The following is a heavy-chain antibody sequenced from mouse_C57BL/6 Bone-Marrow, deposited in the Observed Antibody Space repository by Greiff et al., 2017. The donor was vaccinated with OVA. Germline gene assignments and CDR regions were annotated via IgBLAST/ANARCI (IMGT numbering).Heavy chain of an antibody. CDR1: GYTFTSYW. Sequence: QVQLQQPGAELVKPGASVKMSCKASGYTFTSYWITWVKQRPGQGLEWIGDIYPGSGSTNYNAKFKSKATLTVDTSSSTAYMQLSSLTSEDSAVYYCARFYGSSYGFAYWGQGTLVTVSA. J-gene: IGHJ3*01. CDR3: ARFYGSSYGFAY. D-gene: IGHD1-1*01. CDR2: IYPGSGST. V-gene: IGHV1-55*01.